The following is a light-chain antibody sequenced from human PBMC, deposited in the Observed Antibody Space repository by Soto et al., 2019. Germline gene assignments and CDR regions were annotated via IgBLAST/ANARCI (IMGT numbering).Light chain of an antibody. J-gene: IGKJ2*01. CDR2: GAS. CDR1: QSVSSN. Sequence: EIVMTQSPATLSVSPGERATLSCRASQSVSSNLAWYQQKPGQAPRLLIYGASTRATGTPARFSGSGSATEFTLTISSLQSEDFAVYYCQQYKNWPYTFGQGTKLEIK. V-gene: IGKV3-15*01. CDR3: QQYKNWPYT.